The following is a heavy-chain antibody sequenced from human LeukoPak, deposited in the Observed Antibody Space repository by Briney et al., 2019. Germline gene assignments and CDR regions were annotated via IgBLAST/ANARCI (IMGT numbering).Heavy chain of an antibody. Sequence: GGSLRLSCTASGLTFSTSGFNWVRQPPGKGLEWVASISPTGSDRYHADSIKGRFTISRDNANNFLYLQMNSLSAEDTAVYYCATETNGRHYDYWGQGTLLTVSS. D-gene: IGHD1-14*01. CDR3: ATETNGRHYDY. J-gene: IGHJ4*02. CDR2: ISPTGSDR. V-gene: IGHV3-21*06. CDR1: GLTFSTSG.